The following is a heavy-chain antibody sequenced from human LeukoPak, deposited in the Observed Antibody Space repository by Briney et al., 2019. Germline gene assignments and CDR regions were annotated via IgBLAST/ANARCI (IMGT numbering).Heavy chain of an antibody. Sequence: SGTLSLTCTVSGGSISSGSYYWSWIRQPAGKGLEWIGRIYTSGSTNYNPSLKSRVTISVDTSKNQFSLKLSSVTAADTAVYYCARGGAAAGDFDYWGQGTLVTVSS. CDR2: IYTSGST. D-gene: IGHD6-13*01. CDR3: ARGGAAAGDFDY. V-gene: IGHV4-61*02. J-gene: IGHJ4*02. CDR1: GGSISSGSYY.